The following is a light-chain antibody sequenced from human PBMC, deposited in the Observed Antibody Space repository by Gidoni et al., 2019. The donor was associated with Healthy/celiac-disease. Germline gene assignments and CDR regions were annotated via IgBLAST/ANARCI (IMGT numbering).Light chain of an antibody. J-gene: IGLJ1*01. CDR1: SSDVGGYNY. Sequence: QSALTQPASVSGSPGQSITISCTGTSSDVGGYNYVSWYQQHPGKAPKLMIYDVSNRPSGVSNRFSGSKSGNTASLTISGLQAEDEADYYCSSYTSSSTSRGSFGTGTKVTVL. CDR2: DVS. V-gene: IGLV2-14*03. CDR3: SSYTSSSTSRGS.